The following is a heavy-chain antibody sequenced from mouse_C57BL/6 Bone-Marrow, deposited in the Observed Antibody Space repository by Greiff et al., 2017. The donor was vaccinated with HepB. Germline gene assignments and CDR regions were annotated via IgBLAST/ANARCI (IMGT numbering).Heavy chain of an antibody. V-gene: IGHV1-50*01. Sequence: VKLQQPGAELVKPGASVKLSCKASGYTFTSYWMQWVKQRPGQGLEWIGEIDPSDSYTNYNQKFKGKATLTVDTSYSTACRQLRSLTSEDSAVYYGARKNVLRPFAYWGQGTLVTVSA. D-gene: IGHD1-1*01. CDR3: ARKNVLRPFAY. CDR1: GYTFTSYW. CDR2: IDPSDSYT. J-gene: IGHJ3*01.